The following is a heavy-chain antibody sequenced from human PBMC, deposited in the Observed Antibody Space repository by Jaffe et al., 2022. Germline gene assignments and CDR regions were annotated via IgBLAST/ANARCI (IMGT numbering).Heavy chain of an antibody. Sequence: EVQLLESGGGLVQPGGSLRLSCAASGFTFSSYAMSWVRQAPGKGLEWVSGISSGGTRTYYADSVKGRFTISRDNSKNTLYLQMNSVRADDTALYYCAKDGALVTPLYFDSWGQGTLVTVSS. CDR3: AKDGALVTPLYFDS. V-gene: IGHV3-23*01. CDR2: ISSGGTRT. CDR1: GFTFSSYA. J-gene: IGHJ4*02. D-gene: IGHD3-10*01.